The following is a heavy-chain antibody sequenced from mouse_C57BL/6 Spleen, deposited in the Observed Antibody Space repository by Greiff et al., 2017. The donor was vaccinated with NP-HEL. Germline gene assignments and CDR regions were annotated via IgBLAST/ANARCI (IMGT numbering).Heavy chain of an antibody. CDR3: TRDVEITRAMDY. Sequence: EVKVVESGEGLVKPGGSLKLSCAASGFTFSSYAMSWVRQTPEKRLEWVAYISSGGDYIYYADTVKGRFTISRDNARNTLYLQMSSLKSEDTAMYYCTRDVEITRAMDYWGQGTSVTVSS. CDR2: ISSGGDYI. J-gene: IGHJ4*01. CDR1: GFTFSSYA. V-gene: IGHV5-9-1*02. D-gene: IGHD2-4*01.